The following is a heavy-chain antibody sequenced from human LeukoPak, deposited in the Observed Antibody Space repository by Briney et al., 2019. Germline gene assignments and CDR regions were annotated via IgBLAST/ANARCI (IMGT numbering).Heavy chain of an antibody. CDR2: INPNSGGT. V-gene: IGHV1-2*02. Sequence: GASVKVPCKASGYTFTSYGINWVRQATGQGLEWMGWINPNSGGTNYAQKFQGRVTMTRDTSISTAYMELSRLRSDDTAVYYCARDYDFWSGYYPTLFDYWGQGTLVTVSS. D-gene: IGHD3-3*01. CDR1: GYTFTSYG. CDR3: ARDYDFWSGYYPTLFDY. J-gene: IGHJ4*02.